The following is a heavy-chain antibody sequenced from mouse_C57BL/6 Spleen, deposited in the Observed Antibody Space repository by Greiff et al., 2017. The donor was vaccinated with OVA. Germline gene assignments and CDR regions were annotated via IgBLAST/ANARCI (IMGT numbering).Heavy chain of an antibody. V-gene: IGHV1-26*01. CDR3: ARRGRSFDY. CDR1: GYTFTDYY. CDR2: INPNNGGT. J-gene: IGHJ2*01. Sequence: EVQLQQSGPELVKPGASVKISCKASGYTFTDYYMNWVKQSHGKSLEWIGDINPNNGGTSYNQKFKGKATLTVDKSSSTAYMELRSLTSEDSAVYYCARRGRSFDYWGQGTTLTVSS.